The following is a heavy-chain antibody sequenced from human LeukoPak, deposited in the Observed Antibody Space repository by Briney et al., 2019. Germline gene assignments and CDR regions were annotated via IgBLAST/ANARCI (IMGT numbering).Heavy chain of an antibody. CDR2: IYYSGST. CDR3: ARARQHYDFWSGYEGYYGMDV. J-gene: IGHJ6*02. CDR1: GGSISSYY. Sequence: SETLSLTSTVSGGSISSYYWSWIRQPPGKGLEWIGYIYYSGSTNYNPSLKSRVTISVDTSKNQFSLKLSSVTAADTAVYYCARARQHYDFWSGYEGYYGMDVWGQGTTVTVSS. D-gene: IGHD3-3*01. V-gene: IGHV4-59*01.